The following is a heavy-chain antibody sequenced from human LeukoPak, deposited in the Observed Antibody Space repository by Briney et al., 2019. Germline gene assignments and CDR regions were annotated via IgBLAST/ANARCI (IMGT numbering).Heavy chain of an antibody. D-gene: IGHD3-10*01. V-gene: IGHV3-23*01. CDR3: AKDFPTYYYGSGSYYNSDYYYYGMDV. J-gene: IGHJ6*02. CDR2: ISGSGGST. CDR1: GFTFSSYA. Sequence: GGYLRLSCAASGFTFSSYAMSCVRQAPGKGLEWVSAISGSGGSTYHADPVKGRFTISRDNSKNTLYLQMNSLRAEDTAVYYCAKDFPTYYYGSGSYYNSDYYYYGMDVWGQGTTVTVSS.